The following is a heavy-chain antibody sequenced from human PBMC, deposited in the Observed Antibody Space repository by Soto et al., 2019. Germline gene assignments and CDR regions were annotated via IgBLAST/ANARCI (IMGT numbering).Heavy chain of an antibody. Sequence: SETLSLTCSVYGASITTYYWGWIRQPPGKGLEWIGSISYSGSTKYNPSLESRVMISLDTSKNQFSLRLTSVTAADPALYYCVGDWDSSGLFGPWGQGALVTVSS. J-gene: IGHJ5*02. CDR2: ISYSGST. CDR3: VGDWDSSGLFGP. D-gene: IGHD3-10*01. V-gene: IGHV4-59*01. CDR1: GASITTYY.